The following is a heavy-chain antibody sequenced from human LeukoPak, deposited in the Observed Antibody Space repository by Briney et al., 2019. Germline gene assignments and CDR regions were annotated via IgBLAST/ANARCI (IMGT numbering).Heavy chain of an antibody. CDR2: IIPIFGTA. CDR1: GGTFSSYA. D-gene: IGHD3-22*01. V-gene: IGHV1-69*05. CDR3: ASGHYYDSSKGRGYYYYGMDV. Sequence: SVKVSCKASGGTFSSYAISWVRQAPGQGLEWMGGIIPIFGTANYAQKFQGRVTITTDESTSTAYMELSSQRSEDIDVYYCASGHYYDSSKGRGYYYYGMDVWGQGTTVTVSS. J-gene: IGHJ6*02.